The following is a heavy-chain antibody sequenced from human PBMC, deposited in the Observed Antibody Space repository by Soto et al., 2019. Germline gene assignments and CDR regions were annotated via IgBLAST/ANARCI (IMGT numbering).Heavy chain of an antibody. CDR1: GYTFTSYY. J-gene: IGHJ3*02. Sequence: ASVKVSCKASGYTFTSYYINWVRQATGQGLEWMGWMNPNSGNTGYAQKFQGRVTMTRNTSISTAYMELSSLRSEDTAVYYCARGPYYDSSGYPDAFDIWGQGTMVTVSS. CDR2: MNPNSGNT. CDR3: ARGPYYDSSGYPDAFDI. D-gene: IGHD3-22*01. V-gene: IGHV1-8*01.